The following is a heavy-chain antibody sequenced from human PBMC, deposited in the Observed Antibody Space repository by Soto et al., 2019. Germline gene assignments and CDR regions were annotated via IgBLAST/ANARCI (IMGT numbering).Heavy chain of an antibody. V-gene: IGHV1-18*04. Sequence: ASVKVSCKASGYTFTSYCISWVRQAPGQGLEWMGWISAYNGNTNYAQKLQGRVTMTTDTSTSTAYMELRSLRSDDTAVYYCARDGDFWSGYFSANFDYWGQGTLVTVSS. CDR1: GYTFTSYC. D-gene: IGHD3-3*01. CDR3: ARDGDFWSGYFSANFDY. CDR2: ISAYNGNT. J-gene: IGHJ4*02.